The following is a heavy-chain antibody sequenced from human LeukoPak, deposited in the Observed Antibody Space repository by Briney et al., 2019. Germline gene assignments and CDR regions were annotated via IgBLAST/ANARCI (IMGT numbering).Heavy chain of an antibody. CDR3: ARGRYLYYYDSSGVGY. J-gene: IGHJ4*02. Sequence: GASVKVSCKASGYTFTSYDINWVRQATGQGLEWMGWMNPNSGNTGYAQKFQGRVTMTRNTSISTAYMELSSLRSEDTAVYYCARGRYLYYYDSSGVGYWGQGTLVTVSS. V-gene: IGHV1-8*01. D-gene: IGHD3-22*01. CDR2: MNPNSGNT. CDR1: GYTFTSYD.